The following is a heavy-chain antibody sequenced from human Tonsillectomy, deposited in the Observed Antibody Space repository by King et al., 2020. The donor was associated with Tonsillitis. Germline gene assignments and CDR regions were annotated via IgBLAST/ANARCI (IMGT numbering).Heavy chain of an antibody. CDR3: ARGRIPVLRFLEWAPRLVWFDP. V-gene: IGHV4-34*01. D-gene: IGHD3-3*01. Sequence: VQLQQWGAGLLKPSETLSLTCAVSGGSFSGYYWSWIRQPPGKGLEWIGEINHSGSTNYNPSLKSRVTISVDTSKNQFSLKLSSVTAADTAVYYCARGRIPVLRFLEWAPRLVWFDPWGQGTLVTVSS. CDR2: INHSGST. J-gene: IGHJ5*02. CDR1: GGSFSGYY.